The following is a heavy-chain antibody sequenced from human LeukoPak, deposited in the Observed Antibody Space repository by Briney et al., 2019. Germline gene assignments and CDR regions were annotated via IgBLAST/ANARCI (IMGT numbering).Heavy chain of an antibody. CDR1: GFTFSSYW. D-gene: IGHD3-22*01. V-gene: IGHV3-48*04. CDR2: ISSGGSSI. CDR3: AREPYYDSSGYCLDY. J-gene: IGHJ4*02. Sequence: PGGSLRLSCAASGFTFSSYWMSWVRQAPGKGLEWVSYISSGGSSIYYADSVKGRFTISRDNAKNSLYLQMNSLRAEDTAVYYCAREPYYDSSGYCLDYWGQGTLVTVSS.